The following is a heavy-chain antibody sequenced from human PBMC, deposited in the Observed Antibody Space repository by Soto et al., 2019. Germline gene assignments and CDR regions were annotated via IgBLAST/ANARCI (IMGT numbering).Heavy chain of an antibody. V-gene: IGHV6-1*01. D-gene: IGHD5-18*01. CDR3: ARDMEGDTATTDYSYCMDD. Sequence: SQTLSLTSAISGDSVSSNSAAWNWIRQSPSRGLEWLGRTYYRSKWYNDYAVSVKSRITINPDTSKNQFSLQLNSVTPEDTAVYYSARDMEGDTATTDYSYCMDDWGQGTTVTVSS. CDR1: GDSVSSNSAA. CDR2: TYYRSKWYN. J-gene: IGHJ6*02.